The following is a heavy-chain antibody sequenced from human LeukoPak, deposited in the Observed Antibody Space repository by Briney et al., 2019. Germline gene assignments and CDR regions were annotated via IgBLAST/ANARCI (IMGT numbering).Heavy chain of an antibody. CDR1: GYTFTHHG. V-gene: IGHV1-18*01. CDR2: ISCWNGDT. CDR3: ARGSLTYYDFWSGYSPFDY. Sequence: GASVKVSCKASGYTFTHHGITWVRQAPGQGLEWMGWISCWNGDTFYAQNVQDRVTMTTDASTRTAYIELRSLRSDDTAMYFCARGSLTYYDFWSGYSPFDYWGQGTLVTVSS. J-gene: IGHJ4*02. D-gene: IGHD3-3*01.